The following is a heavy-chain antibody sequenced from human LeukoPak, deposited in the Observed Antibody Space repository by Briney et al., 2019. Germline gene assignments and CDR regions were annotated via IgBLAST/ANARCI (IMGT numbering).Heavy chain of an antibody. CDR3: TRVYSSGWYGNYFDY. J-gene: IGHJ4*01. CDR1: GFTLGDYA. V-gene: IGHV3-49*04. Sequence: GSLRPSCTASGFTLGDYAMSWVRQAPGKWREWVGFIRSKAYGGITGYATSVKGRFTISRDDSKSIAYLQMNSLKSEDTAVYYCTRVYSSGWYGNYFDYWGHGALVTVSS. CDR2: IRSKAYGGIT. D-gene: IGHD6-19*01.